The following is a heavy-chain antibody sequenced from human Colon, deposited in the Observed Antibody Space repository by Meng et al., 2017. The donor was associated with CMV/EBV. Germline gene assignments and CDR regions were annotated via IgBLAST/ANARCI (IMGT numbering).Heavy chain of an antibody. CDR1: GFPFRDHY. D-gene: IGHD3-9*01. Sequence: GGSLRLSCVTSGFPFRDHYMNWIRQAPGKGLEWLAYISGSSHDIMYADSVKGRFTISRDNAKSSLYLQMNNLGVEDTGVYFWVRDARLARFWGQGTLVTVSS. CDR2: ISGSSHDI. V-gene: IGHV3-11*05. CDR3: VRDARLARF. J-gene: IGHJ4*02.